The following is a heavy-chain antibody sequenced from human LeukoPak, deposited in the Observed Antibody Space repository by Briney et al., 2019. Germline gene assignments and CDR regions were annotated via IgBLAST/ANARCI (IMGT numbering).Heavy chain of an antibody. V-gene: IGHV1-58*01. J-gene: IGHJ3*02. D-gene: IGHD2-15*01. CDR3: AALDHSGGAFDI. CDR1: GFTFTTSA. CDR2: IVVGSGNT. Sequence: SVKVSCKASGFTFTTSAVQWVRQARGQRLEWIGWIVVGSGNTNYAQKFQERVTITRDMSTSTVYMELSSLRSEDTAVYYCAALDHSGGAFDIWGQGTMVTVS.